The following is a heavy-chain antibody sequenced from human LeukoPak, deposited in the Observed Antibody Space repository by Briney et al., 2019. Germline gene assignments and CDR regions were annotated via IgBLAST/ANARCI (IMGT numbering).Heavy chain of an antibody. J-gene: IGHJ4*02. D-gene: IGHD6-6*01. V-gene: IGHV3-48*01. CDR1: GFTFSNYN. Sequence: GGSLRLSCAASGFTFSNYNMNWVRQAPGKGLEWVSYINLNSRTIDYADSVRGRFTISRDNAKSSLYLQMNSLRAEDTAVYYCARGGAARPDYWGQGTLVTVFS. CDR2: INLNSRTI. CDR3: ARGGAARPDY.